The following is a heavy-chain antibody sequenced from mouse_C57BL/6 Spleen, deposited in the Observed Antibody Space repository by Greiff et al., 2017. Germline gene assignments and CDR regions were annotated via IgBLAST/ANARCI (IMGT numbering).Heavy chain of an antibody. CDR2: IDPETGGT. Sequence: VQRVESGAELVRPGASVTLSCKASGYTFTDYEMHWVKQTPVHGLEWIGAIDPETGGTAYNQKFKGKAILTADKSSSTAYMELRSLTSEDSAVYYCTRGGNWAYFDYWGQGTTLTVSS. J-gene: IGHJ2*01. V-gene: IGHV1-15*01. CDR3: TRGGNWAYFDY. D-gene: IGHD4-1*01. CDR1: GYTFTDYE.